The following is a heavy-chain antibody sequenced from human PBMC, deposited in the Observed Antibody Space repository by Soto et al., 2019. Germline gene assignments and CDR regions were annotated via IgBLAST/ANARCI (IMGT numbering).Heavy chain of an antibody. CDR2: VVPKLGTV. CDR3: ALPRTYGYDSDGYYRHQFDD. CDR1: GGIFSRHA. V-gene: IGHV1-69*01. Sequence: QVQLVQSGAEVKKPGSSVNVSCKTSGGIFSRHAIDWVRQAPGQGLEWLGGVVPKLGTVIYLQNFQGRVPTYEGDLTNTPYLEPTGLTCEDTAVYYCALPRTYGYDSDGYYRHQFDDWGEGPMATV. D-gene: IGHD3-22*01. J-gene: IGHJ5*02.